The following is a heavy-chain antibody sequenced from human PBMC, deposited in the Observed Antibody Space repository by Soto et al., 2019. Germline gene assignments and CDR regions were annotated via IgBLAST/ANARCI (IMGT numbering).Heavy chain of an antibody. Sequence: ASVKVSCKTSGYTFTNHGINWVRRAPGQGLEWMGWINPNSGGTKYAQQFQGRVTMTTDTSTSTAYMELRSLRSDDTAMYFCAIYHLELFRFDYWGQGTLVTVSS. CDR1: GYTFTNHG. V-gene: IGHV1-18*04. D-gene: IGHD2-2*01. CDR2: INPNSGGT. J-gene: IGHJ4*02. CDR3: AIYHLELFRFDY.